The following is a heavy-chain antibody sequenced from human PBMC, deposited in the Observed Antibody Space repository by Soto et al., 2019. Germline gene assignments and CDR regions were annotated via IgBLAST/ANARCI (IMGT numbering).Heavy chain of an antibody. Sequence: SETLSLTCTVSGGSLDTYYWTWIRQPPGKGLEWIGYIYSSGSTNYNPSLKSRVTMAVDMSKNQFSLKLTSVTAAATAVYYSARARYNWNYWGQGALVTVSS. CDR2: IYSSGST. CDR3: ARARYNWNY. V-gene: IGHV4-59*01. CDR1: GGSLDTYY. D-gene: IGHD1-20*01. J-gene: IGHJ4*02.